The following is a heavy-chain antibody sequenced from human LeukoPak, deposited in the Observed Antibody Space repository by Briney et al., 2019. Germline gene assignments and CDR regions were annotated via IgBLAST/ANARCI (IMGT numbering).Heavy chain of an antibody. D-gene: IGHD3-10*01. CDR1: GFTFSSYA. V-gene: IGHV3-23*01. CDR2: ISASGTNT. J-gene: IGHJ4*02. CDR3: ARGGSGTRFPVDY. Sequence: QTGGSLRLSCAASGFTFSSYAMNWVRQAPGKGLEWVSAISASGTNTYYADSVKGRFTISRDNSRNTLYLHMNSLRAEDTAVYYCARGGSGTRFPVDYWGQGTLVTASS.